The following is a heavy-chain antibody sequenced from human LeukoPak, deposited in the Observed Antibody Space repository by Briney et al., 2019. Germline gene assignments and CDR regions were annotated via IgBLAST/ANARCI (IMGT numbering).Heavy chain of an antibody. CDR2: ISGSGGST. Sequence: PGGSLRLSCAASGFTFSSYAMSWVRQAPGKGLEWVSAISGSGGSTYYADSVKGRFTISRDNSKNTLYLQMNSLRAEDTAVYYCAKDPYYGDQINSPYYFDYWGQGTLVTVSS. CDR1: GFTFSSYA. D-gene: IGHD4-17*01. CDR3: AKDPYYGDQINSPYYFDY. V-gene: IGHV3-23*01. J-gene: IGHJ4*02.